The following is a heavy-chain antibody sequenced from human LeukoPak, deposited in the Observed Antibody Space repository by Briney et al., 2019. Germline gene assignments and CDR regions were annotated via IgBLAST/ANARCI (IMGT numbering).Heavy chain of an antibody. CDR3: AGGDYYYDSSGYYYPPDY. Sequence: GGSLRLSCAVSGFTLSNYGMHWVRQAPGKGLEWVAVIWYDGSNKYYADSVKGRFTISRDNSKNTLYLQMNSLRAEDTAVYYCAGGDYYYDSSGYYYPPDYWGQGTLVTVSS. D-gene: IGHD3-22*01. J-gene: IGHJ4*02. CDR1: GFTLSNYG. CDR2: IWYDGSNK. V-gene: IGHV3-33*01.